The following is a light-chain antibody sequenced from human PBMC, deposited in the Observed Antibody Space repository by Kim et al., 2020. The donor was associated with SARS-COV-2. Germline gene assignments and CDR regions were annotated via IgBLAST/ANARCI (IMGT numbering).Light chain of an antibody. CDR2: DDS. CDR3: PVWDSTSDYVV. Sequence: APGKTASFTCEGNNIGIKSVHWYQQRPGQAPVLVMHDDSDRPSGIPERFSGSNSGNTATLTISRVEAEDEADYFCPVWDSTSDYVVFGGGTQLTVL. CDR1: NIGIKS. V-gene: IGLV3-21*03. J-gene: IGLJ3*02.